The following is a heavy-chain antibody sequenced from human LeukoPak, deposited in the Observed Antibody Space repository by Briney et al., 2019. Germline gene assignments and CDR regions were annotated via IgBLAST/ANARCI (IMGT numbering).Heavy chain of an antibody. Sequence: PGGSLRLSCAASGFTFSSYTMTWVRQAPGKGLEWVSAISGSGGSTYYADPVKGRFTISRDNAKNSLYLQMNSLRAEDTAVYYCARDRVIHDFWGQGTLVTVSS. CDR3: ARDRVIHDF. J-gene: IGHJ4*02. D-gene: IGHD2-21*01. CDR2: ISGSGGST. V-gene: IGHV3-23*01. CDR1: GFTFSSYT.